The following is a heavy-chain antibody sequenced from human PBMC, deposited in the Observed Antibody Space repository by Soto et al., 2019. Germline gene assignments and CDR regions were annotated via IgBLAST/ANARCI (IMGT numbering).Heavy chain of an antibody. CDR1: GYTFTGYY. D-gene: IGHD3-10*01. J-gene: IGHJ3*02. V-gene: IGHV1-2*04. Sequence: ASVKVSCKASGYTFTGYYMHWARQAPGQGPEWMGWINPNSGGTNYAQKFQGWVTMTRDTSISTAYMELSRLRSDDTAVYSCARDISYGSGHAFDIWGQGTMVTVSS. CDR3: ARDISYGSGHAFDI. CDR2: INPNSGGT.